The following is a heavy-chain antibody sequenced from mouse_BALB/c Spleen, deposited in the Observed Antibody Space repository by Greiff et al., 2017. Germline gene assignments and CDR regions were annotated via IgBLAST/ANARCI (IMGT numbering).Heavy chain of an antibody. CDR1: GYSITSDYA. J-gene: IGHJ1*01. CDR2: ISYSGST. V-gene: IGHV3-2*02. Sequence: EVKLQESGPGLVKPSQSLSLTCTVTGYSITSDYAWNWIRQFPGNKLEWMGYISYSGSTSYNPSLKSRISITRDTSKNQFFLQLNSVTTEDTATYYCARKRRYFDVWGAGTTVTVSS. CDR3: ARKRRYFDV.